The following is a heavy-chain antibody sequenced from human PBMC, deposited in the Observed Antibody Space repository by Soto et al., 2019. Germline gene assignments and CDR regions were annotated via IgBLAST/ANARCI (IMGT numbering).Heavy chain of an antibody. CDR1: GYTFASYD. J-gene: IGHJ5*01. CDR3: ARSDGYDFNWLDS. D-gene: IGHD2-21*01. V-gene: IGHV1-8*01. CDR2: MNPNSGNT. Sequence: VQLVQSGAEVKTPGASVKVSCKASGYTFASYDINWVRQAPGQGLEWMGWMNPNSGNTGFAQKFQGRLTLTRDTALTIAHMELSSLRNEDTAVYYCARSDGYDFNWLDSWGQGTLVTVS.